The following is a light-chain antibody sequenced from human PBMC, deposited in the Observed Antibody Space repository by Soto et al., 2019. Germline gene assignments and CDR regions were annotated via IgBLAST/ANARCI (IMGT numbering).Light chain of an antibody. CDR1: QRINKY. CDR2: DAS. Sequence: DIQMTQSPSSLSASVGDRITITCRASQRINKYLNWYQQKSGKAPKVLIYDASNLETGVPSRFSGGGSGTDSTLTISSLQPEDFATYYCQQYDSLPLTFGGGTKVDI. V-gene: IGKV1-33*01. J-gene: IGKJ4*01. CDR3: QQYDSLPLT.